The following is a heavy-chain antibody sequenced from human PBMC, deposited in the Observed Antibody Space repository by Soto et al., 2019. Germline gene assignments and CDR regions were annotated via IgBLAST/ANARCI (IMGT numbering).Heavy chain of an antibody. D-gene: IGHD3-10*01. CDR3: ARDRITIIRGLVKPFDY. CDR1: GFTDSNNY. J-gene: IGHJ4*02. CDR2: IYSGGST. Sequence: GSLRLSCAASGFTDSNNYMSWVRQAPGKGLEWVSVIYSGGSTYYADSVKGRFTISRDNSKNTLYLQMNSLRAEDTAVYYCARDRITIIRGLVKPFDYWGQGTLVTVSS. V-gene: IGHV3-66*01.